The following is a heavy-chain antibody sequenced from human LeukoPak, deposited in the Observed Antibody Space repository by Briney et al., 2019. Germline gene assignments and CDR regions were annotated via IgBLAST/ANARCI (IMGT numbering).Heavy chain of an antibody. V-gene: IGHV4-34*01. J-gene: IGHJ4*02. CDR2: ISHTGNT. CDR1: DVSFTNNY. CDR3: ARGPGHSFKY. D-gene: IGHD1-1*01. Sequence: PSGTLSLTCAVSDVSFTNNYWTWIRQSPGKGLEWLGEISHTGNTHYNPSLKSRVTVSVDISADMSTTRVSLNLKSVTAADMAIYCARGPGHSFKYWGQGTRVTVSS.